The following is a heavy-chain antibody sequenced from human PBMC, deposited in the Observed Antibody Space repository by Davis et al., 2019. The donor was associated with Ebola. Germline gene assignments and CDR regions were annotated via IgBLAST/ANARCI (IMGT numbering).Heavy chain of an antibody. V-gene: IGHV6-1*01. CDR2: TDYSSKWDN. CDR1: RHSPSLAG. CDR3: ARGWLRGGMDV. D-gene: IGHD5-18*01. Sequence: HSQTLSPTSAISRHSPSLAGWYWTNQAHSLGLRWLVVTDYSSKWDNDYALYVKSRITINPDTSKNQFSLQLNYVTPEDTALYYCARGWLRGGMDVWGEGTTVTV. J-gene: IGHJ6*02.